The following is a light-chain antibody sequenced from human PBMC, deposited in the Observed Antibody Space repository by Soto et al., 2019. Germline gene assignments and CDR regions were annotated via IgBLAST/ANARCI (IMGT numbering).Light chain of an antibody. CDR3: QSYDSSLSGSL. Sequence: QSVLTQPPAVSGAPGQRLTISCTGSSSNIGAGYDVHWYQQLPGTAPKLLIYGSYNRPSGVPDRFSGSKSDTSASLAITGLQAEDEGDYYCQSYDSSLSGSLFGGGTKLTVL. CDR2: GSY. J-gene: IGLJ2*01. CDR1: SSNIGAGYD. V-gene: IGLV1-40*01.